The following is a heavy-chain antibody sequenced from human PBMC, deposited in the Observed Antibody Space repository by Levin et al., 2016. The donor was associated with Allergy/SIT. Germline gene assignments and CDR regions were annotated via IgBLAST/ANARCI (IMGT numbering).Heavy chain of an antibody. CDR3: VKGPRGDTAMVTFDY. Sequence: GESLKISCSASGFTFSSYAMHWVRQAPGKGLEYVSAISSNGGSTYYADSVKGRFTISRDNSKNTLYLQMSSLRAEDTAVYYCVKGPRGDTAMVTFDYWGQGTLVTVSS. CDR2: ISSNGGST. CDR1: GFTFSSYA. D-gene: IGHD5-18*01. V-gene: IGHV3-64D*06. J-gene: IGHJ4*02.